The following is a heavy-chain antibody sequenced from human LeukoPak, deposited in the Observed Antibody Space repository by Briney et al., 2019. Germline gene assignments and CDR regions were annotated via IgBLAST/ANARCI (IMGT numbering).Heavy chain of an antibody. CDR1: GFIVGSNY. CDR2: IYSGGKT. CDR3: XSXMY. J-gene: IGHJ4*02. V-gene: IGHV3-53*01. Sequence: GGSLRLSCVASGFIVGSNYMSWVRQAPGKGLDGVSVIYSGGKTYYADSVRGRFTISRDNSKNTLYLQMNSLRAEDTAVYYCXSXMYWGQGTLVTVSS.